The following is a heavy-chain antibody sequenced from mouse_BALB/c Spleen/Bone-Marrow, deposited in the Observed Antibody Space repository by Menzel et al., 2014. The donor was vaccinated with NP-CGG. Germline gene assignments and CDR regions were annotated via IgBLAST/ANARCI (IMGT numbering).Heavy chain of an antibody. CDR1: GFTFSSYA. Sequence: EVQRVESGGGLVKPGGSLKLSCAASGFTFSSYAMSWVRQTPEKRLEWVATISSGGSYTYYPDSVKGRFTISRDNAKNTLYLQMSSLRSEDTAMYYCARHDYAYWGQGTLVTVSA. J-gene: IGHJ3*01. CDR2: ISSGGSYT. CDR3: ARHDYAY. D-gene: IGHD2-4*01. V-gene: IGHV5-9-3*01.